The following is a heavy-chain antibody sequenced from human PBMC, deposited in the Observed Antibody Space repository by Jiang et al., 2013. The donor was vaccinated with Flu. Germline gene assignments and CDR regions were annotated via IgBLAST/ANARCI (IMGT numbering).Heavy chain of an antibody. D-gene: IGHD3-3*01. Sequence: PGLVKPSETLSLTCTVSGGSISSYYWSWIRQPPGKGLEWIGYIYYSGSTNYNPSLKSRVTISVDTSKNQFSLKLSSVTAADTAVYYCARDRLYITQYYDFWSGYYSSAFDIWGQGTMVTVSS. CDR1: GGSISSYY. V-gene: IGHV4-59*01. CDR3: ARDRLYITQYYDFWSGYYSSAFDI. CDR2: IYYSGST. J-gene: IGHJ3*02.